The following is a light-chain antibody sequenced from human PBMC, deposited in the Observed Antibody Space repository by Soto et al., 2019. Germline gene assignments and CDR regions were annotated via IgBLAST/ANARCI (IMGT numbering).Light chain of an antibody. Sequence: AIQMTQSPSSLPASVRDRVTITCRASQGIRHYLGWYQQKPGKAPKLLIYAASSLQSGVPSRFSGSVSGTDFTLTISSLHPEDFATYYCLQDYNCPLTFGGGTKVQIK. CDR2: AAS. V-gene: IGKV1-6*01. CDR3: LQDYNCPLT. J-gene: IGKJ4*01. CDR1: QGIRHY.